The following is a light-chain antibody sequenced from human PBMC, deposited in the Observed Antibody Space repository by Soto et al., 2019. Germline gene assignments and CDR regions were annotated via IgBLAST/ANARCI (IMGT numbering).Light chain of an antibody. Sequence: QSALTQPPSASGSPGQAVTITCTGTSSDVGAFNYVSWYQQHPGKAPKLIIFEINKRPSGVPDRFSGSKSGNTASLTVSGLQAEDEAEYYCSSYAGSNIYVFGGGTKVTVI. J-gene: IGLJ1*01. CDR2: EIN. V-gene: IGLV2-8*01. CDR1: SSDVGAFNY. CDR3: SSYAGSNIYV.